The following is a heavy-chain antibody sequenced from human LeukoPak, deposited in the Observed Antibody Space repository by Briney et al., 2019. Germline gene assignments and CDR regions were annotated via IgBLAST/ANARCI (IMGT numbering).Heavy chain of an antibody. J-gene: IGHJ1*01. D-gene: IGHD2-2*01. CDR3: AKDRLAVVVPAAIAEYFQY. CDR1: GFTFSSYA. V-gene: IGHV3-23*01. CDR2: ISGSGGST. Sequence: GGSLRLSCAASGFTFSSYAMSWVRQAPGKGLEWVSAISGSGGSTYYADSVKGRFTISRDNSKNTLYLQMNSLRAEDTAVYYCAKDRLAVVVPAAIAEYFQYWGQGTLVTVSS.